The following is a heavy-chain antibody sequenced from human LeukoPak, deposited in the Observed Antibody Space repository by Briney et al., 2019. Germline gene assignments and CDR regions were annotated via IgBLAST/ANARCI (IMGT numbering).Heavy chain of an antibody. J-gene: IGHJ3*02. CDR3: ARCNAPEVFDI. CDR2: IKQDGSEK. V-gene: IGHV3-7*01. Sequence: GGSLRLSCAASGFTLSNYWMSWVRQAPGKGLEWVAIIKQDGSEKKYVASVRGRFTISRDNAKNSLYLQMNSLRAEDTAVYYCARCNAPEVFDIWGQGTMVTVSS. CDR1: GFTLSNYW.